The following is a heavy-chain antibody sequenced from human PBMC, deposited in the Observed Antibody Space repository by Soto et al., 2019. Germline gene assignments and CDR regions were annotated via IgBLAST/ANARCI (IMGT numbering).Heavy chain of an antibody. CDR2: ISYDGSNK. V-gene: IGHV3-30-3*01. D-gene: IGHD2-15*01. Sequence: QVQLVESGGGVVQPGRSLRLSCAASGFTFSSYSMHWVRQAPGKGLEWVAVISYDGSNKHYADSVKGRFTISRDYSKNTLYLQMNSLRAEDTAVYYCAREYGIGGATFDIWGQGTMVTVSS. CDR1: GFTFSSYS. J-gene: IGHJ3*02. CDR3: AREYGIGGATFDI.